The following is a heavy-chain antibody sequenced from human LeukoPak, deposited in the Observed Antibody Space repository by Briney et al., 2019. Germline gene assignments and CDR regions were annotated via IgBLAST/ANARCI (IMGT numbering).Heavy chain of an antibody. D-gene: IGHD6-13*01. V-gene: IGHV4-31*03. CDR2: IYYSGST. CDR3: ARFVAAADYFDY. Sequence: PSQTLSLTCTVSGGSISSGGYYWSWIRQHPGKGLEWIGYIYYSGSTYYKPSLKSRVTISVDTSKNQFSLEVISVTAADTAVYYCARFVAAADYFDYWGQGTLVTISS. CDR1: GGSISSGGYY. J-gene: IGHJ4*02.